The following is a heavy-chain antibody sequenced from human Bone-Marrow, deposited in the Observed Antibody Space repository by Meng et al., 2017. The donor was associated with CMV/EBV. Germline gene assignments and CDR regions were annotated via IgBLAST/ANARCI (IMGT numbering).Heavy chain of an antibody. CDR2: IKQDGSEK. V-gene: IGHV3-7*01. CDR1: GFTFSSYW. D-gene: IGHD2-2*01. Sequence: GGSLRLSCAASGFTFSSYWMSWVRQAPGKGLEWVANIKQDGSEKYYVDSVKGRFTISRDNAKNSLYLQMNSLRAEDTAVYYCAREGHTSFRFKYYYYHGMDVWGPGTTVTVSS. CDR3: AREGHTSFRFKYYYYHGMDV. J-gene: IGHJ6*02.